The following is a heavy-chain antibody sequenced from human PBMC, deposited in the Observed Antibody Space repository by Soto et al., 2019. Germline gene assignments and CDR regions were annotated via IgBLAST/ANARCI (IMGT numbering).Heavy chain of an antibody. Sequence: QVQLQESGPGLVKPSETLSLTCTVSGGSISSRNYYWSWIRQHPEKGLEWIGYIYYSGSTYYNPSLKSRVTISADTSQNHFSLKLSSVTAADSAVYYCVRGYSSGYVGNWFDPWGLGTLVTVSS. CDR3: VRGYSSGYVGNWFDP. J-gene: IGHJ5*02. CDR2: IYYSGST. V-gene: IGHV4-31*03. CDR1: GGSISSRNYY. D-gene: IGHD6-19*01.